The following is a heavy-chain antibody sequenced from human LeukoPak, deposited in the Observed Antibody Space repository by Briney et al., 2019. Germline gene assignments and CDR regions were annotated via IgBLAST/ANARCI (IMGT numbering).Heavy chain of an antibody. Sequence: PGGSLRLSCAASGFTFSSYSMNWVRQAPGKGLEWVSSISSSSSYIYYADSVKGRFTISRDNAKNSLYLQMNSLRAEDTALYYCAKDSRCSGGSCYYMDVWGKGTTVTISS. V-gene: IGHV3-21*04. CDR1: GFTFSSYS. J-gene: IGHJ6*03. CDR2: ISSSSSYI. D-gene: IGHD2-15*01. CDR3: AKDSRCSGGSCYYMDV.